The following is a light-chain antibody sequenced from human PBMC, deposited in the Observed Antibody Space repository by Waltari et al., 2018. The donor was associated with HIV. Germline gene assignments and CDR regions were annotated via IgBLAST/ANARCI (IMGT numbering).Light chain of an antibody. J-gene: IGLJ3*02. CDR1: DDDVGNEG. V-gene: IGLV10-54*04. Sequence: QAGLTQPPAVSQAFGQTATLSCTGGDDDVGNEGAVWLQQLQGLPPKLLSYSNNNRASGVSHKFSAARAGNTIYLTIAGLQPEDEADYYCAAWDGRLSGWVFGGGTKLTVL. CDR3: AAWDGRLSGWV. CDR2: SNN.